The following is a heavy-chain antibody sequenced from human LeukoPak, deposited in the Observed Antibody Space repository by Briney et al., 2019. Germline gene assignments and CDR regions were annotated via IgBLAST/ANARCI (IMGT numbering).Heavy chain of an antibody. CDR3: ARAGSTSFFDP. CDR1: GGSISSGGYS. CDR2: IYYSGST. J-gene: IGHJ5*02. D-gene: IGHD2-2*01. V-gene: IGHV4-31*03. Sequence: PSETLSLTCTVSGGSISSGGYSWSWLRQHPGKGLEWIGYIYYSGSTYYNPSLKSRVTISVDTSKNQFSLKLSSVTAADTAVYYCARAGSTSFFDPWGQGTLVTVSS.